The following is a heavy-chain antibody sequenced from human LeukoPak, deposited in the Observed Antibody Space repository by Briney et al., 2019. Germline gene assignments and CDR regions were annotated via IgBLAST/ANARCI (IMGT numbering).Heavy chain of an antibody. Sequence: GGSLRLSCVVSGFTVSNNYMSWVRQAPRKGLEWVSLIYSGGSTYYADSVKGRFTISRDNSKNTLYLQMNSLRAEDTAVYYCAKGRYESSGFNWAAWGQGTLVTVSS. CDR1: GFTVSNNY. V-gene: IGHV3-53*01. J-gene: IGHJ4*02. D-gene: IGHD3-22*01. CDR3: AKGRYESSGFNWAA. CDR2: IYSGGST.